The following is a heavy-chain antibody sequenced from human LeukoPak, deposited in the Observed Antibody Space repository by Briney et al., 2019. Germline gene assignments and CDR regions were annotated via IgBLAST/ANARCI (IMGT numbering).Heavy chain of an antibody. CDR1: GYTFTSYA. CDR2: INAGNGNT. Sequence: ASVKLSCKASGYTFTSYAMHWVRQAPGQRLEWMGWINAGNGNTKYSQKFQGRVTITRDTSASTAYMELSSLRSEDTAVYYCATPWTAAGYYFDYWGQGTLVTVSS. V-gene: IGHV1-3*01. CDR3: ATPWTAAGYYFDY. J-gene: IGHJ4*02. D-gene: IGHD6-13*01.